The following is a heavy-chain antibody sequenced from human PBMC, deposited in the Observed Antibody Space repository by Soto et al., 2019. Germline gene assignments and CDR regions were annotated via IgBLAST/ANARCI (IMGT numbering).Heavy chain of an antibody. CDR3: GVPAILDFWSDLIREESGFYMDV. Sequence: PGGSLRLSCAASGFTFSSYAMSWVRQAPGKGLEWVSAISGSGGSTYYADSVKGRFTISRDNSKNTLYLQMNSLRAEDTAVYYCGVPAILDFWSDLIREESGFYMDVWGKGTTVTVSS. CDR2: ISGSGGST. CDR1: GFTFSSYA. D-gene: IGHD3-3*01. V-gene: IGHV3-23*01. J-gene: IGHJ6*03.